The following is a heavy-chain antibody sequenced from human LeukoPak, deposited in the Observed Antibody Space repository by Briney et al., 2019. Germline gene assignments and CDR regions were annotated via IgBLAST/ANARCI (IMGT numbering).Heavy chain of an antibody. Sequence: GGSLRLSCAASGFTFSSYAMSWVRQAPGKGLEWVSAISGSGGSTYYADSVKGRFTISRDNSKNTLYLQMNSLRAEDTAVYYCAKDEGLGYYDSSGCYRNWGQGTLVTVSS. J-gene: IGHJ4*02. CDR3: AKDEGLGYYDSSGCYRN. CDR1: GFTFSSYA. CDR2: ISGSGGST. V-gene: IGHV3-23*01. D-gene: IGHD3-22*01.